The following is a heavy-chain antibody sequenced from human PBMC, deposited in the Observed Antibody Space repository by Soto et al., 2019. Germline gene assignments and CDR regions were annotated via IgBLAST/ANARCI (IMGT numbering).Heavy chain of an antibody. CDR3: ARPAVAGTVDY. Sequence: QLQLQESGPGLVKPSETLSLTCTVSGGSISSSSYYWGWIRQPTGKGLEWIGSIYYSGSTYYNPSLKSRVTISVDTSKNQFSLKLSSVTAEDTAVYYCARPAVAGTVDYWGQGTLVTVSS. V-gene: IGHV4-39*01. D-gene: IGHD6-19*01. J-gene: IGHJ4*02. CDR1: GGSISSSSYY. CDR2: IYYSGST.